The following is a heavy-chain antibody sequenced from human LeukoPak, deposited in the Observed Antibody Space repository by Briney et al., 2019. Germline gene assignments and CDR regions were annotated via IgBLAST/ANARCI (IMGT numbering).Heavy chain of an antibody. J-gene: IGHJ4*02. V-gene: IGHV3-21*01. CDR3: ASLPWLVRWVYY. CDR1: GFTFSSYS. CDR2: ISSSGSYI. D-gene: IGHD6-19*01. Sequence: QPGGSLRLSCVASGFTFSSYSMNWVRQALGKGLEWVSSISSSGSYIYYADSVKGRFTISRDNAKNSLYLQMNSLRAEDTAVYYCASLPWLVRWVYYWGQGTLVTVSS.